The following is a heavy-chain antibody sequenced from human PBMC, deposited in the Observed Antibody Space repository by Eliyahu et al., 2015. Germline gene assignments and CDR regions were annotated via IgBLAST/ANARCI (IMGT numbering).Heavy chain of an antibody. CDR1: GYTFTDSY. CDR2: INPNSGDT. Sequence: QVQLVQSGAEVKKPGASVKVSCRAXGYTFTDSYIHWVRQAPGQGLEWMGGINPNSGDTNYAQKFQGRVTMTGDTSISTTYLDLRSLTSDDTAVYYCARDGLWSNNWFDTWGQGTLVTVSS. D-gene: IGHD3-3*01. J-gene: IGHJ5*02. CDR3: ARDGLWSNNWFDT. V-gene: IGHV1-2*02.